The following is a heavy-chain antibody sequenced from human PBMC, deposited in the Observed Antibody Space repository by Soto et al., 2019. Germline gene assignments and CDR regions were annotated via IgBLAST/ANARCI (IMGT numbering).Heavy chain of an antibody. CDR2: IYYSGST. CDR3: ARHADSGWPIEYFQH. J-gene: IGHJ1*01. D-gene: IGHD6-19*01. V-gene: IGHV4-59*01. CDR1: GGSISSYY. Sequence: TSETLSLTCTVSGGSISSYYWSLIRQPPGKGLEWIGYIYYSGSTNYNPSLKSRVTISVDTSKNQFSLKLSSVTAADTAVYYCARHADSGWPIEYFQHWGQGTLVTVSS.